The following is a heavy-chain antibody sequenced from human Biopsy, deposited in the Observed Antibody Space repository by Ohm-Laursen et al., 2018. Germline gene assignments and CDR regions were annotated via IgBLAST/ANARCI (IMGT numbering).Heavy chain of an antibody. CDR2: VNPNSGAT. Sequence: ASVKVSCKASGGTFSKYGISWVRQAPGQGLEWMGWVNPNSGATNYAQKFQGRVTMTSDTSISTAYIELRGLISDDTAVYFCARDRMVTIITLVRADTFDIWGQGTLVSVSS. CDR3: ARDRMVTIITLVRADTFDI. J-gene: IGHJ3*02. V-gene: IGHV1-2*02. D-gene: IGHD3-10*01. CDR1: GGTFSKYG.